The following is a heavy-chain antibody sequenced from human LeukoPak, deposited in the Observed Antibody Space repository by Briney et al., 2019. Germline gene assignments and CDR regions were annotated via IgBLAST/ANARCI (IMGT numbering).Heavy chain of an antibody. CDR2: IFYSGST. CDR1: GGSISSSSYY. J-gene: IGHJ4*02. Sequence: SETLSLTCTFSGGSISSSSYYGGWIRQPPGKGLEWIGSIFYSGSTYYNPSHKSRVTMSADTSKSQFSLKLSSVTAADTAMYYCARFYDSGGYVQIDYWGQGTLVTVSS. V-gene: IGHV4-39*01. CDR3: ARFYDSGGYVQIDY. D-gene: IGHD3-22*01.